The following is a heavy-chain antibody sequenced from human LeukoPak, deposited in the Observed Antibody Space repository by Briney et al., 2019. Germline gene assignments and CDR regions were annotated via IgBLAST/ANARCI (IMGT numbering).Heavy chain of an antibody. CDR3: ARAGYSYGDDNWFDP. D-gene: IGHD5-18*01. J-gene: IGHJ5*02. CDR1: GGSISSYY. CDR2: IYYSGST. V-gene: IGHV4-59*01. Sequence: SETLSLTCSVSGGSISSYYWSWIRQPPGKGLEWIGYIYYSGSTNYNPSLKSRVTISVDTSKNQFSLKLSSVTAADTAVYYCARAGYSYGDDNWFDPWGQGTLVTVSS.